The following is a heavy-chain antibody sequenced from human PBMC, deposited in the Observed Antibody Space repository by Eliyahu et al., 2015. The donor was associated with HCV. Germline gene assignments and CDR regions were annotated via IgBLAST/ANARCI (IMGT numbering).Heavy chain of an antibody. J-gene: IGHJ2*01. V-gene: IGHV4-39*01. CDR3: ARQILGGSHWYFDL. Sequence: QLQLQESGPGLVKPSETLSLTCTVSGGSISSSSYYWGWIRQPPGKGLEWIGSIYYSGSTYYNPSLKSRVTISVDTSKNQFSLKLSSVTAADTAVYYCARQILGGSHWYFDLWGRGTLVTVSS. CDR1: GGSISSSSYY. CDR2: IYYSGST. D-gene: IGHD3-16*01.